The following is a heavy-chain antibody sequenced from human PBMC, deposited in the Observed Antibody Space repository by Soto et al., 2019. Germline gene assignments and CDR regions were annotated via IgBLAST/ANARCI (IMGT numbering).Heavy chain of an antibody. CDR1: GGSISSGDYY. D-gene: IGHD3-3*01. J-gene: IGHJ4*02. CDR3: ARGDYDFWSGPPDY. CDR2: IYYSGST. Sequence: SETLSLTCTVSGGSISSGDYYWSWIRQPPGKGLEWIGYIYYSGSTYYNPSLKSRVTISVDTSKNQFSLKLSSVTAADTAVYYCARGDYDFWSGPPDYWGQGTLVTVSS. V-gene: IGHV4-30-4*01.